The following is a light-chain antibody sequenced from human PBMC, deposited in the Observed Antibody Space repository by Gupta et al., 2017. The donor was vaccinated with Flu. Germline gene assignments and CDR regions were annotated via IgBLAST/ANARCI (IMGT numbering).Light chain of an antibody. CDR3: MQGAHWPWA. CDR2: LVS. CDR1: QSLVYSDGSTI. J-gene: IGKJ1*01. Sequence: TSCRSSQSLVYSDGSTILHWFQQRPGQSPRRRIYLVSHRESGVPDKFSGSGSGTEFTLKISRVEAEDVGVYFCMQGAHWPWAFGQGTKVEIK. V-gene: IGKV2-30*01.